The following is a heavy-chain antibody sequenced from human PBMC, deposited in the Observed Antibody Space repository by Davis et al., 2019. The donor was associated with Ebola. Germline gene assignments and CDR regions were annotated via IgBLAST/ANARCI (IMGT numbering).Heavy chain of an antibody. V-gene: IGHV3-9*01. CDR2: ISWNSGSI. J-gene: IGHJ4*02. D-gene: IGHD5-12*01. CDR1: GFTFDDYA. Sequence: GGSLRLSCAASGFTFDDYAMHWVRQAPGKGLEWVSGISWNSGSIGYADSVKGRFTISRDNAKNSLYLQMNSLRAEDTALDYCAKSRRRYSGYDYGYFDYWGQGTLVTVSS. CDR3: AKSRRRYSGYDYGYFDY.